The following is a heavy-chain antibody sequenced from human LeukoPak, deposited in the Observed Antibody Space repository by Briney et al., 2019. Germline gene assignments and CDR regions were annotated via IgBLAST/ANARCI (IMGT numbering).Heavy chain of an antibody. CDR3: ARYYYGMDV. CDR1: RFTLSRFP. CDR2: ISSDGEST. Sequence: PGGALRDSRAASRFTLSRFPMHSVRPAPGRGVEYVSAISSDGESTQYGQPVRGRLTISRDNSKNTLYLQMGSLRAENMAVDYGARYYYGMDVSGQGTAVTVSS. J-gene: IGHJ6*02. V-gene: IGHV3-64*01.